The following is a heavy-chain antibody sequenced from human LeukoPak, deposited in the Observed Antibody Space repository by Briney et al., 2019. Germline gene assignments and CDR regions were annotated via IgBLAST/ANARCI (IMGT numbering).Heavy chain of an antibody. Sequence: SETLSLTCTVSGGSFSSSSYYWGWIRQPPGKGLEWIGSIYYSGSTYYNPSLKSRVTISVDTSKNQFSLKLSSVTAADTAVYYCARQAHYYGSGSILNWGQGTLVTVSS. J-gene: IGHJ4*02. V-gene: IGHV4-39*01. CDR1: GGSFSSSSYY. D-gene: IGHD3-10*01. CDR3: ARQAHYYGSGSILN. CDR2: IYYSGST.